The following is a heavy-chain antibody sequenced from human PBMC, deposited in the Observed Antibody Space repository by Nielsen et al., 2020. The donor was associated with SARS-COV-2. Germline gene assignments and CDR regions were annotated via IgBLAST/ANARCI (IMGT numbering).Heavy chain of an antibody. D-gene: IGHD1-1*01. J-gene: IGHJ5*02. Sequence: GESLKISCAASGFTFSDYYMSWIRQAPGKGLEWVSYISSSSSYTNYADSVKGRFTISRDNAKNSLYLQMNSLRAEDTAVYYCARESQSLEYGELPRGQGTLVTVSS. CDR2: ISSSSSYT. CDR3: ARESQSLEYGELP. CDR1: GFTFSDYY. V-gene: IGHV3-11*05.